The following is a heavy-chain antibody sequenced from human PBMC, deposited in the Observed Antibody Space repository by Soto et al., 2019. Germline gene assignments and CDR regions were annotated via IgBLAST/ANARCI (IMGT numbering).Heavy chain of an antibody. CDR3: ARNKCSGGSCSSWSLDY. CDR2: RYYSEST. D-gene: IGHD2-15*01. V-gene: IGHV4-31*03. CDR1: GGSITTGGYY. J-gene: IGHJ4*02. Sequence: SETLSLTCTVSGGSITTGGYYWIWIRQLPGKGLEWIGHRYYSESTYYNPSLKSRVSISLDTSKNQFSLKLSLVTAADTAMYYCARNKCSGGSCSSWSLDYWGQGPTVT.